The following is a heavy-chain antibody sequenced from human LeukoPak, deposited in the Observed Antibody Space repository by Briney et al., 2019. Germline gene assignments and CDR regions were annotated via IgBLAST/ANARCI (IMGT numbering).Heavy chain of an antibody. CDR3: TRLGRSSGWQDFDY. J-gene: IGHJ4*02. V-gene: IGHV3-73*01. Sequence: GGSLRLSCAASGFTFSGSAMHWVRQASGKGLEWVGRIRSKANSYATAYAASVKGRFTISRDDSKNTAYLQMNSLKTEDTAVYYCTRLGRSSGWQDFDYWGQGTLVTVSS. CDR2: IRSKANSYAT. D-gene: IGHD6-19*01. CDR1: GFTFSGSA.